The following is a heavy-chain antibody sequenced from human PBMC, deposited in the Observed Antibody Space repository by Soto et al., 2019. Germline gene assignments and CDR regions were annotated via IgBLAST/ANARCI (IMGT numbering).Heavy chain of an antibody. V-gene: IGHV3-23*01. CDR3: ANFYPGLDY. CDR1: GFTFISYG. J-gene: IGHJ4*02. CDR2: ISGSSGNI. Sequence: HPGGSLRLSCAASGFTFISYGMNWVRQAPGKGLEWVSAISGSSGNIYYADSVKGRFTISRDNAKNTLYLQMNSLRAEDTAVYYCANFYPGLDYWGQGTLVTVS.